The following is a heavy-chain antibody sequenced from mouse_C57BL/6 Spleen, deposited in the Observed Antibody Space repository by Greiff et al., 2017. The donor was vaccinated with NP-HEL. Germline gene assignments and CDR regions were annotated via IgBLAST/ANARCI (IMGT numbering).Heavy chain of an antibody. V-gene: IGHV1-52*01. Sequence: QVQLQQPGAELVRPGSSVKLSCKASGYTFTSYWMHWVKQRPIQGLEWIGNIDPSDSETPYNQKFKDKATLTVDKSSSTAYMQLSSLTSEDSAVYYCARGPHYYGSSSSWFAYWGQGTLVTVSA. CDR1: GYTFTSYW. J-gene: IGHJ3*01. CDR2: IDPSDSET. CDR3: ARGPHYYGSSSSWFAY. D-gene: IGHD1-1*01.